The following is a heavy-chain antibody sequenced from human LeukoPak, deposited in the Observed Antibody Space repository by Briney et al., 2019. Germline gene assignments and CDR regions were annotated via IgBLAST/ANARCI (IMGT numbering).Heavy chain of an antibody. CDR1: GGSISSYY. V-gene: IGHV4-59*01. CDR3: ARARVTGLFDY. CDR2: IYYSGST. Sequence: PSETLSLTCTVSGGSISSYYWSWIRQPPGKGLEWIGYIYYSGSTNYNPSLKSRVTISVDTTKNQFPLKLSSVTAADTAVYYCARARVTGLFDYWGQGTLVTVSS. J-gene: IGHJ4*02. D-gene: IGHD7-27*01.